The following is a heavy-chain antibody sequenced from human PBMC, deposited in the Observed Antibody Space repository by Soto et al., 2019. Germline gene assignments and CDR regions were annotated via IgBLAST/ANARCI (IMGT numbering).Heavy chain of an antibody. Sequence: QVQLVLSGAEVKKPGASVKVSCKASGYTFTSYGISWVRQAPGQGLEWMGWISAYNGNTNYAQKLQGRVTMTTDTSTSTAQKGPRSPRSDDTGVYYCARDRVVVVVAATPVYFQHWGQGTLVTVSS. CDR3: ARDRVVVVVAATPVYFQH. CDR2: ISAYNGNT. CDR1: GYTFTSYG. J-gene: IGHJ1*01. D-gene: IGHD2-15*01. V-gene: IGHV1-18*01.